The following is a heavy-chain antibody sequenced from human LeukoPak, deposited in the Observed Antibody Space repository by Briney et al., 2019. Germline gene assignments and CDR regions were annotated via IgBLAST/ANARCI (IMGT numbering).Heavy chain of an antibody. D-gene: IGHD2-2*01. V-gene: IGHV4-34*01. J-gene: IGHJ6*02. CDR2: INHSGST. Sequence: SETLSLTCAVYGGSFSSYYWSWIRQPPGKGLEWIGEINHSGSTNYNPSLKSRVTISVDTSKNQFSLKLSSVTAADTAVYYCARANQLNYYSYGMDVWGQGTTVTVSS. CDR1: GGSFSSYY. CDR3: ARANQLNYYSYGMDV.